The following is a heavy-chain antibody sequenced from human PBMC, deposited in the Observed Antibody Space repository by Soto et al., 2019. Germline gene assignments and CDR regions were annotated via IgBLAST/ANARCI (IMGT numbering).Heavy chain of an antibody. CDR3: ARPTLYYYYGMDV. CDR2: IYYSGST. V-gene: IGHV4-39*01. CDR1: GGSISSSSYC. Sequence: SETLSLTCTVAGGSISSSSYCWGWIRQPPGKGLEWIGSIYYSGSTYYNPSLKSRVTISVDTSKNQFSLKLSSVTAADTAVYYCARPTLYYYYGMDVWGQGTTVTVSS. J-gene: IGHJ6*02.